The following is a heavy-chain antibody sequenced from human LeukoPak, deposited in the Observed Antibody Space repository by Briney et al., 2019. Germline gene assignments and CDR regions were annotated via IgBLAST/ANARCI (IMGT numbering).Heavy chain of an antibody. D-gene: IGHD4-17*01. CDR1: GFTLSSYS. CDR3: ARDQNPVPFDY. Sequence: GGSLRLSCAASGFTLSSYSMNWVRQAPGKGLEWVSSISSSSSYIYYADSVKGRFTISRDNAKNSLYLQMNSLRAEDTAVYYCARDQNPVPFDYWGQGTLVTVSS. V-gene: IGHV3-21*01. CDR2: ISSSSSYI. J-gene: IGHJ4*02.